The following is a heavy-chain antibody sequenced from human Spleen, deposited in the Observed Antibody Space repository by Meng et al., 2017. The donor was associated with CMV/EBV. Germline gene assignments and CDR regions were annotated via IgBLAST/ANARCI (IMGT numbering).Heavy chain of an antibody. D-gene: IGHD3/OR15-3a*01. CDR3: ARAAGLVDY. CDR2: IYYSGRT. Sequence: LTCTGSGGSISRGWYYWSWIRQHPGKGLEWIGYIYYSGRTYYNPSLKSRVTISVDTSKNQFSLKLSSVTAADTAVYYCARAAGLVDYRGQGTLVTVSS. V-gene: IGHV4-31*03. CDR1: GGSISRGWYY. J-gene: IGHJ4*02.